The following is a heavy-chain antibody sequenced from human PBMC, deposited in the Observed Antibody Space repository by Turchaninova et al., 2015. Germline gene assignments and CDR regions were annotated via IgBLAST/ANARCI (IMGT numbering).Heavy chain of an antibody. Sequence: EVHLVESGGGLVKPGGSLRLSCAGSGFTFSNFSINWVRQAPGQGLEWVSSISCRSTAINFADSVKGRFTISRDNAKNSVFLQMNSLRAEDTAVYYCARETSGDAFDIWGQGTMVTVSP. CDR2: ISCRSTAI. V-gene: IGHV3-21*06. J-gene: IGHJ3*02. D-gene: IGHD3-10*01. CDR3: ARETSGDAFDI. CDR1: GFTFSNFS.